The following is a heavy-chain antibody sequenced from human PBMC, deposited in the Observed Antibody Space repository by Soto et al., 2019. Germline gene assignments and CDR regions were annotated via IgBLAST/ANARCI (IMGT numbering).Heavy chain of an antibody. CDR2: IYWNDDK. CDR3: AHSHDSSGWQLASGAFDI. V-gene: IGHV2-5*01. D-gene: IGHD3-22*01. J-gene: IGHJ3*02. Sequence: GSGPTLVNPTQTLTLTCTFSGFSLSTSGVGVGWIRQPPGKALEWLALIYWNDDKRYSPSLKSRLTITKDTSKNQVVLTMTNMDPVDTATYYCAHSHDSSGWQLASGAFDIWGQGTMVTVSS. CDR1: GFSLSTSGVG.